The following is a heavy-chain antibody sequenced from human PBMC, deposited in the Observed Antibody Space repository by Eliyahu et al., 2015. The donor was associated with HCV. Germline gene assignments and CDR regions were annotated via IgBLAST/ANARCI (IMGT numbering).Heavy chain of an antibody. CDR2: IYYSGNT. CDR1: GGSISSYY. D-gene: IGHD5-18*01. CDR3: ARQPPNTASFDY. Sequence: QVQLQESGPGLVKPSETLSLNCTVSGGSISSYYWSWIRQSPGKGLEWIGYIYYSGNTNYNSPLKSRVTISVDTSKNQFSLKLSSVTAADTAVYYCARQPPNTASFDYWAQGTLVTVSS. J-gene: IGHJ4*02. V-gene: IGHV4-59*08.